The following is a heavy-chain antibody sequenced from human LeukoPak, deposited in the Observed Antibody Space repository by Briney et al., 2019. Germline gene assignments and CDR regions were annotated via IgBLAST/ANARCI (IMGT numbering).Heavy chain of an antibody. CDR1: GFTFSSYG. D-gene: IGHD3-10*01. Sequence: GGFLRLSCAASGFTFSSYGMHWVRQAPGKGLEWVAFIRYDGSNKYYADSVKGRFTISRDNSKNTLYLQMNSLRAEDTAVYYCAKDTHYYGSGSHFDYWGQGTLVTVSS. V-gene: IGHV3-30*02. CDR2: IRYDGSNK. CDR3: AKDTHYYGSGSHFDY. J-gene: IGHJ4*02.